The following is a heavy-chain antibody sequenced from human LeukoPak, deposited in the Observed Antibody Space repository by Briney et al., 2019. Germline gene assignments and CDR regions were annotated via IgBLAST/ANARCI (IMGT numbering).Heavy chain of an antibody. CDR3: ARDAGWGYYDL. V-gene: IGHV3-7*01. D-gene: IGHD1-26*01. J-gene: IGHJ4*02. CDR1: GFTFSTSW. CDR2: IDKHGSGK. Sequence: GGSLRLSCVASGFTFSTSWVTWVRQAPGKGLERVANIDKHGSGKYYVDSVKGRFAISRDYASNSVFLQMDSLRAEDTSVYYCARDAGWGYYDLWGQGAPVTVSS.